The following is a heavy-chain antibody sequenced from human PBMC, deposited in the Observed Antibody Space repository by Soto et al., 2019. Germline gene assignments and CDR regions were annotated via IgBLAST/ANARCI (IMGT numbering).Heavy chain of an antibody. CDR1: GGSISIGGYY. CDR2: ICYSGST. CDR3: ATYYDSSGYFHNWFDP. J-gene: IGHJ5*02. Sequence: PSETLSLTCTVSGGSISIGGYYWSCMRQHPGKGLEWIGYICYSGSTYYNPSLKSRVTISVDTSKNQFSLKLSSVTAADTAVYYCATYYDSSGYFHNWFDPWGQGTLVTVSS. D-gene: IGHD3-22*01. V-gene: IGHV4-31*03.